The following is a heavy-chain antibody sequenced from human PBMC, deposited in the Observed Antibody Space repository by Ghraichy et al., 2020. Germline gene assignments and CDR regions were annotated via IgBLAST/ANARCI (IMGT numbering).Heavy chain of an antibody. CDR1: GFIVSSNY. D-gene: IGHD3-22*01. J-gene: IGHJ3*02. V-gene: IGHV3-66*02. CDR3: ARGVFYYDSSAYSVYEAFDI. Sequence: GGSLRLSCTASGFIVSSNYMIWVRQAPAKGLEWVSVIYSGGSTYYADSVKGRFTISRDNSKNTLYLQMNSLRADDTAVYYCARGVFYYDSSAYSVYEAFDIWGQGTLVTVSS. CDR2: IYSGGST.